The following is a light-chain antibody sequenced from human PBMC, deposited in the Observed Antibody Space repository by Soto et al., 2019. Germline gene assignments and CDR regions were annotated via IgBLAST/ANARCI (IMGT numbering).Light chain of an antibody. CDR3: QQFGSSLYT. J-gene: IGKJ2*01. CDR2: AAS. Sequence: EIVLTQSPGTLSLSPGERATLSCRASQSVSSSNLAWYQQKPGQAPRLLIYAASSRATGIPDRFSGSGSGTDFTLTISRLEPADFAVYYCQQFGSSLYTFGPGTKLEI. CDR1: QSVSSSN. V-gene: IGKV3-20*01.